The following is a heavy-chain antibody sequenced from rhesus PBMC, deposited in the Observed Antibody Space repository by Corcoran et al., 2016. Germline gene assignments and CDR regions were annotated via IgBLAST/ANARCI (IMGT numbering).Heavy chain of an antibody. D-gene: IGHD6-25*01. CDR2: SNGNSEST. CDR3: AREAGSGSWKWWYFDL. CDR1: GASIRSNW. V-gene: IGHV4-80*01. Sequence: QVQLQESGPGLVKPSETLSLTCTVSGASIRSNWWSWIRQPPGKGLEVIGESNGNSESTSYNPSLKSRVTISKDASKNQFSLRLSSVTAADTAVYYCAREAGSGSWKWWYFDLWGSGTPITIPS. J-gene: IGHJ2*01.